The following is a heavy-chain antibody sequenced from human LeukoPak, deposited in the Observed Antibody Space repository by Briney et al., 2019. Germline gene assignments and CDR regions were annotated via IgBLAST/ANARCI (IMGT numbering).Heavy chain of an antibody. D-gene: IGHD6-19*01. V-gene: IGHV3-11*05. CDR2: ISSSSSYT. CDR3: ARGSVAGGLNDY. Sequence: PGGSLRLSCAASGFTFSSYAMSWVRQAPGKGLEWVSYISSSSSYTNYADSVKGRFTISRDNAKNSLYLQMNSLRAEDTAVYYCARGSVAGGLNDYWGQGTLVTVSS. J-gene: IGHJ4*02. CDR1: GFTFSSYA.